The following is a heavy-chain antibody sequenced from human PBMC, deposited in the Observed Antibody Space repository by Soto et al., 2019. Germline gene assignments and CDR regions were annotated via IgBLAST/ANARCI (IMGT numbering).Heavy chain of an antibody. J-gene: IGHJ3*02. CDR1: GGTFSSYT. D-gene: IGHD2-15*01. CDR3: ERGKLLGCCRGGRCPEDAFDI. Sequence: QVQLVQSGAEVKKPGSSVKVSCKASGGTFSSYTISWVRQAPGQGLEWMGRIIPILGIANYAQKFQGRVTITADKSTNTAYMELSSLRSEDKAVYYCERGKLLGCCRGGRCPEDAFDIWGQGTMVTVSS. V-gene: IGHV1-69*02. CDR2: IIPILGIA.